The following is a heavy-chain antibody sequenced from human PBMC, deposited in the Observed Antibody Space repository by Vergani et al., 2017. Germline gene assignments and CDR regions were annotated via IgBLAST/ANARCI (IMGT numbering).Heavy chain of an antibody. CDR3: ARDRWGSSITGSYYYYYMDV. D-gene: IGHD6-13*01. CDR1: GGSISSGGYY. J-gene: IGHJ6*03. V-gene: IGHV4-31*03. Sequence: QVQLQESGPGLVKPSQTLSLTCTVSGGSISSGGYYWSWIRQHPGKGRGWIGYIYYSGSTYYNPALKSRVTISVDTSKNQCSLKLSSVTAADTAVDYCARDRWGSSITGSYYYYYMDVWGKGTTVTVSS. CDR2: IYYSGST.